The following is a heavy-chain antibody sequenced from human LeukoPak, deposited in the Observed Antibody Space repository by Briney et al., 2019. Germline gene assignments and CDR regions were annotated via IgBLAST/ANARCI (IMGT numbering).Heavy chain of an antibody. CDR1: GYTFTGYY. V-gene: IGHV1-2*02. D-gene: IGHD3-3*01. J-gene: IGHJ5*02. CDR2: INPNSGGA. Sequence: ASVKVSCKASGYTFTGYYMHWVRQAPGQGLEWMGWINPNSGGANYAQKFQGRVTLTRDASISTAYMELSRLRSDDTAVYYCARDPIFGVVFDWFDPWGQGTLVTVSS. CDR3: ARDPIFGVVFDWFDP.